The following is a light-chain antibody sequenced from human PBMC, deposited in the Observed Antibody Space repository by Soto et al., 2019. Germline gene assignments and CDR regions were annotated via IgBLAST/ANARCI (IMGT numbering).Light chain of an antibody. J-gene: IGLJ1*01. Sequence: QSVLTQPPSVSGAPGQRVTISCTGTSSNIGAGYDVHWYQQVPGTSPKLLIFVNSNRPSGVPDRFSGSKSGTSASLAISGLQSEDEADYYCATWDDSLSGYVFGAGTKVTVL. V-gene: IGLV1-40*01. CDR1: SSNIGAGYD. CDR3: ATWDDSLSGYV. CDR2: VNS.